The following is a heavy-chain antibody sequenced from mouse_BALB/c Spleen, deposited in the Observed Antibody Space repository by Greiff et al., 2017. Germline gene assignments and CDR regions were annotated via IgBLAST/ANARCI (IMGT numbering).Heavy chain of an antibody. D-gene: IGHD1-1*01. V-gene: IGHV1-15*01. CDR2: IDPETGGT. CDR1: GYTFTDYE. CDR3: TRGDYYGSSFFDY. J-gene: IGHJ2*01. Sequence: VQLQQSGAELVRPGASVTLSCKASGYTFTDYEMHWVKQTPVHGLEWIGPIDPETGGTAYNQKFKGKATLTADKSSSTAYMELRSLTSEDSAVYYCTRGDYYGSSFFDYWGQGTTLTVSS.